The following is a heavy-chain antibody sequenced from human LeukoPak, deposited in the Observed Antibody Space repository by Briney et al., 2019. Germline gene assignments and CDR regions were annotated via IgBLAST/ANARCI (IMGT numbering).Heavy chain of an antibody. CDR3: ARDRFCSGSSCNVLNYYVDV. CDR1: GYSFTRNA. J-gene: IGHJ6*03. CDR2: INAANGKT. V-gene: IGHV1-3*03. D-gene: IGHD2-2*01. Sequence: GASVKVSCKASGYSFTRNAIHWVRQAPGQRLEWMGWINAANGKTKYSQEFQGRVAITRDTSAGTAFMEVISLRYDDMAVYYCARDRFCSGSSCNVLNYYVDVWGKGTTVIVSS.